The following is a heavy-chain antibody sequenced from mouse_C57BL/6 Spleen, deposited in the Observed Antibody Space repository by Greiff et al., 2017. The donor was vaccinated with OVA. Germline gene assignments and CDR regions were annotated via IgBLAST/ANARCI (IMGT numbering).Heavy chain of an antibody. J-gene: IGHJ4*01. V-gene: IGHV1-55*01. D-gene: IGHD2-4*01. CDR2: IYPGSGST. CDR3: ARRYDYYYYAMDY. CDR1: DYTFTSYW. Sequence: QVQLQQPGAELVKPGASVKMSCKASDYTFTSYWITWVKQRPGQGLEWIGDIYPGSGSTNYNEKFKSKATLTVDTSSSTAYMQLSSLTSEDSAVYYCARRYDYYYYAMDYWGQGTSVTVSS.